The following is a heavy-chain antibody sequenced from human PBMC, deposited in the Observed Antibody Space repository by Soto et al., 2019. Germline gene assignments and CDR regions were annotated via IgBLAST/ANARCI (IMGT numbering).Heavy chain of an antibody. CDR3: ARAKGMAYYHYGMDV. CDR2: IYYSGST. J-gene: IGHJ6*02. V-gene: IGHV4-31*03. CDR1: GGSISSGGYY. D-gene: IGHD6-13*01. Sequence: QVQLQESGPGLVKPSQTLSLTCTVSGGSISSGGYYWSWIRQHPGKGLEWIGYIYYSGSTYYNPSLKSRVTISVDTSKNQFSRKLSCVTAADTAVYYCARAKGMAYYHYGMDVWGQGTTVTVSS.